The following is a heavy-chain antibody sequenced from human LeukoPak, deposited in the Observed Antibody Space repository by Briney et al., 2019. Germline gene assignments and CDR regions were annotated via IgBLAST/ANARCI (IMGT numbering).Heavy chain of an antibody. J-gene: IGHJ4*02. CDR2: IYYSGST. CDR1: GGSISSGGYY. V-gene: IGHV4-31*03. D-gene: IGHD3-10*01. CDR3: ARSRAWFGELLSVAFDY. Sequence: PSETLSLTCTVSGGSISSGGYYWSWIRQHPGKGLEWIGYIYYSGSTYYNPSLKSRVTISVDTSKNQFSLKLSSVTAADTAVYYCARSRAWFGELLSVAFDYWGQGTLVTVSS.